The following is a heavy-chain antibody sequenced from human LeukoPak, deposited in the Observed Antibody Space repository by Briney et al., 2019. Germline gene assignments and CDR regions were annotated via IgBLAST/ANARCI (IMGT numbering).Heavy chain of an antibody. Sequence: PGGSLRLSCAASGFTFNSYGMHWVRQAPGKGLEWVAYISYDGSKIYHADSVKGRFTISRDNSKNTLYGQMISLGPEDTAVYYCAAINIAQLPIRVYWGQGTLVTVSS. CDR3: AAINIAQLPIRVY. D-gene: IGHD5-24*01. CDR2: ISYDGSKI. CDR1: GFTFNSYG. J-gene: IGHJ4*02. V-gene: IGHV3-30*02.